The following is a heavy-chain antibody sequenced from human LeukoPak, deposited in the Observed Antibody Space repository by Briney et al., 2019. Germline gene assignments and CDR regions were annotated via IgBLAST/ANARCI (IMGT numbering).Heavy chain of an antibody. CDR3: AIAESMALYFLY. Sequence: ASVKVSCKASGYTFTDFGFIWVRQAPGQGLEWMGWVSTYNGDTDYAKRFQDRVTMTTESSTQTTFMELRNLRSDDTAVYYCAIAESMALYFLYWGQGTLVSVSS. V-gene: IGHV1-18*01. CDR2: VSTYNGDT. D-gene: IGHD1-14*01. CDR1: GYTFTDFG. J-gene: IGHJ1*01.